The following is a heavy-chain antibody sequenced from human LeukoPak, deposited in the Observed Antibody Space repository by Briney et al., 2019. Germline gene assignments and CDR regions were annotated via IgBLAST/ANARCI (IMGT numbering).Heavy chain of an antibody. CDR2: IKSGGGYT. CDR1: GFTFSSYV. CDR3: AKSLYYYYYMDV. Sequence: PGGSLRLSCAASGFTFSSYVMSWVRQAPGKGLEWVSTIKSGGGYTYYADSVKGRFTISRDNSKNTLYLQMNSLRAEDTAVYNCAKSLYYYYYMDVWGKGTTVTVSS. V-gene: IGHV3-23*01. J-gene: IGHJ6*03.